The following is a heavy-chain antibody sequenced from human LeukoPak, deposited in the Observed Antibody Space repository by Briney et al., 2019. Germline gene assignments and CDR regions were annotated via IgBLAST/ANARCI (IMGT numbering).Heavy chain of an antibody. CDR2: IYPGDSDT. CDR3: ARLYEDCTSTTCYQGYFDP. J-gene: IGHJ5*02. Sequence: GESLKISCKGSGYSFSTNWIAWVRQLPGKGLEWMGTIYPGDSDTRYSPSLQGQVTISVDTSVSATYLQWSSLKASDTAIYYCARLYEDCTSTTCYQGYFDPWGQGTLVTVSS. V-gene: IGHV5-51*01. D-gene: IGHD2-2*01. CDR1: GYSFSTNW.